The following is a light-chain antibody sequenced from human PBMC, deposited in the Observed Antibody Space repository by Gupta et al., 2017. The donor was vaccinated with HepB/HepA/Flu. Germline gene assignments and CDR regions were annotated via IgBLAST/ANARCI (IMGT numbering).Light chain of an antibody. J-gene: IGLJ2*01. CDR2: INN. V-gene: IGLV1-44*01. Sequence: QSVLTQPPSASGHPGQGVTISCSGSGASIGSNTVNCYQPLPATAHKLLIYINNQRHSGVPDRFSCSTSVASASLAISRLQAEEEADYYCSASNDSLNGYVVFGGGTKLTVL. CDR1: GASIGSNT. CDR3: SASNDSLNGYVV.